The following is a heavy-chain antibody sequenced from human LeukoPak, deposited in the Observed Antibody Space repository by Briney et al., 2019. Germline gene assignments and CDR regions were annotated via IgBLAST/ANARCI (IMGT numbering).Heavy chain of an antibody. CDR1: GFNFNTYA. Sequence: GGSLRLSCAASGFNFNTYAMSWVRQAPGKGLEWVSSISDSGGSTFYADSVKGRFTISRDNSKNTLYLQMNSLWAEDTAVYYCAKGGDYGDYDATPFDYWGQGTLVTVSS. CDR3: AKGGDYGDYDATPFDY. V-gene: IGHV3-23*01. D-gene: IGHD4-17*01. CDR2: ISDSGGST. J-gene: IGHJ4*02.